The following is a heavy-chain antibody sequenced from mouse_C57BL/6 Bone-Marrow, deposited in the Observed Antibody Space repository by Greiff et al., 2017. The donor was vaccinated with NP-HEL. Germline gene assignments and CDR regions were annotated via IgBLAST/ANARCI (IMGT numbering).Heavy chain of an antibody. CDR1: GYTFTSYW. D-gene: IGHD3-2*02. CDR2: IHPNSGST. CDR3: ARPLDSSGYAWFAY. V-gene: IGHV1-64*01. Sequence: VKLMESGAELVKPGASVKLSCKASGYTFTSYWMHWVKQRPGQGLEWIGMIHPNSGSTNYNEKFKSKATLTVDKSSSTAYMQLSSLTSEDSAVYYCARPLDSSGYAWFAYWGQGTLVTVSA. J-gene: IGHJ3*01.